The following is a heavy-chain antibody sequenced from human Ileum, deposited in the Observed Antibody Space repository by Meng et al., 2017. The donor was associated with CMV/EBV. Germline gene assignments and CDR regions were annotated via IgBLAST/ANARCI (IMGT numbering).Heavy chain of an antibody. D-gene: IGHD4-17*01. Sequence: LQAGGGLGKPGGSLRLSCAASEFIFNTYAVTWVRQAPGKGLEWVSTISGSGDVTHYVDSVKGRFTISRDNSKNTVYLQMNSLRAEDTAVYYCARDQDGEPTVDYWGRGTLVTVSS. CDR1: EFIFNTYA. CDR2: ISGSGDVT. V-gene: IGHV3-23*01. CDR3: ARDQDGEPTVDY. J-gene: IGHJ4*02.